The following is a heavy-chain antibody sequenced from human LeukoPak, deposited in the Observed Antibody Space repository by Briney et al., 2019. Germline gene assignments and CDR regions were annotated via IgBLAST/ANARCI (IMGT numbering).Heavy chain of an antibody. CDR1: GVSISSRSCS. Sequence: SETLSLTCTVSGVSISSRSCSWGWLRQPPGKGLEWIVSMYYTGNTDYNPSLKSRLTMSVDTTKNQFSLKLSSVTAADTAVYFCAKGYTNGVNQEVWLDPWGQGTLVTVSS. CDR3: AKGYTNGVNQEVWLDP. J-gene: IGHJ5*02. D-gene: IGHD2-8*01. V-gene: IGHV4-39*07. CDR2: MYYTGNT.